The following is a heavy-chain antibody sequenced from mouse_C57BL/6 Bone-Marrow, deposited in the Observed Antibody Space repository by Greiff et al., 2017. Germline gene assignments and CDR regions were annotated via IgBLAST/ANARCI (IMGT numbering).Heavy chain of an antibody. CDR2: IDPSDSYT. J-gene: IGHJ4*01. CDR1: GYTFTSYW. Sequence: QVQLQQPGAELVMPGASVKLSCKASGYTFTSYWMHWVKQRPGQGLEWIGEIDPSDSYTNYNQKFKGKSTLTVDTSSSTAYMQLSSLTSEDSAVYYCAKPRDYYGYAMDYWGQGTSVTVSS. CDR3: AKPRDYYGYAMDY. V-gene: IGHV1-69*01. D-gene: IGHD1-1*01.